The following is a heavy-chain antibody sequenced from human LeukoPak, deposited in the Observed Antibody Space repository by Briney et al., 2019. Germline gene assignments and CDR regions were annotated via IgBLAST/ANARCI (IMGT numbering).Heavy chain of an antibody. CDR1: EFSLSSYA. Sequence: GGSLRLSCVASEFSLSSYAMSWVRQAPGKGLEWVSTISGSGETTFYADSVKGRFTISRDNSKNTLYVQMNSLRAEDTAVYYCAKDSVGRRGYYYSFDFWGQGTLVTVSS. J-gene: IGHJ4*02. D-gene: IGHD3-22*01. CDR3: AKDSVGRRGYYYSFDF. CDR2: ISGSGETT. V-gene: IGHV3-23*01.